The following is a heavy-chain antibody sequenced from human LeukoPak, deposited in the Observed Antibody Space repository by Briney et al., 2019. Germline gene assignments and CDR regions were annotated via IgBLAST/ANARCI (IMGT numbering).Heavy chain of an antibody. J-gene: IGHJ4*02. CDR1: GYTFTSYY. CDR2: INPSGGST. Sequence: ASVKVSCKATGYTFTSYYMHWVRQAPGQWLEWMGIINPSGGSTSYAQKFQGRVTMTRDTSTSTVYMELSSLRSEDTAVYYCARDLVGAPVDYWGQGTLVTVSS. CDR3: ARDLVGAPVDY. V-gene: IGHV1-46*01. D-gene: IGHD1-26*01.